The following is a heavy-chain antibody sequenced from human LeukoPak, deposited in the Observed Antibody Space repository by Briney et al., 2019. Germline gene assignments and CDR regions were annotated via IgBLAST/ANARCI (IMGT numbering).Heavy chain of an antibody. V-gene: IGHV3-48*03. Sequence: GGSLRLSCAASGFTFSSYEMNWVRQAPGKGREWVSYISFSGSTIYYADSVKGRFTISRDNAKNSLYVQMNSLRAEDTAVYYCARGGYYDSSGYYYVGYFHHWGQGTLVTVSS. CDR2: ISFSGSTI. J-gene: IGHJ1*01. CDR3: ARGGYYDSSGYYYVGYFHH. D-gene: IGHD3-22*01. CDR1: GFTFSSYE.